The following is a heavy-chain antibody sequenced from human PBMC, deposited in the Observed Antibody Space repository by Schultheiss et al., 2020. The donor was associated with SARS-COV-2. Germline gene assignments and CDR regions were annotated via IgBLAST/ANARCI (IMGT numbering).Heavy chain of an antibody. CDR1: GYTFSSYW. CDR3: ARQVVAGTPNAFDM. D-gene: IGHD2-15*01. CDR2: IYPGDADT. Sequence: GGSLRLSCKTSGYTFSSYWIVWVRQVSGKGLEYMGIIYPGDADTRYSPSFQGQVTISADKSVSTAYLQWSSLKASDTALYYCARQVVAGTPNAFDMWGQGTMVTVSS. J-gene: IGHJ3*02. V-gene: IGHV5-51*01.